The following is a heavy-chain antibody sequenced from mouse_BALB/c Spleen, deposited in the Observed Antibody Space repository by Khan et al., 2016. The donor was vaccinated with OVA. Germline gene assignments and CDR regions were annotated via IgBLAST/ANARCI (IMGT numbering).Heavy chain of an antibody. CDR2: ITTYTGET. J-gene: IGHJ3*01. CDR1: GYTFTNYG. Sequence: QIQLVQSGPELKKPGAIVKLSCKASGYTFTNYGMNWVKQAPGKGLKWMGWITTYTGETTYADDFKGRFAFSLETTASTAYLQINSLRNEDTATYFCVKGDDYDGAYWGQGTLVTVSA. V-gene: IGHV9-3-1*01. D-gene: IGHD2-4*01. CDR3: VKGDDYDGAY.